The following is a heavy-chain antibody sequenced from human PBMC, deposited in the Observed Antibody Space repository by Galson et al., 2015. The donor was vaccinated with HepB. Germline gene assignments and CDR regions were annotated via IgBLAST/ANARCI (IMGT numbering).Heavy chain of an antibody. J-gene: IGHJ4*02. Sequence: SLRLSCAASGFTFSSYSMNWVRQAPGKGLEWVSSISSSSSYIYYADSVKGRFTISRDNAKNSLYLQMNSLRAEDTAVYYCARAKYSSSWYRAFDYWGQGTLVTVSS. CDR2: ISSSSSYI. D-gene: IGHD6-13*01. V-gene: IGHV3-21*01. CDR3: ARAKYSSSWYRAFDY. CDR1: GFTFSSYS.